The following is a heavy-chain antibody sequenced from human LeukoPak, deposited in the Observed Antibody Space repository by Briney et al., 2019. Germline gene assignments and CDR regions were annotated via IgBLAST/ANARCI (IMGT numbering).Heavy chain of an antibody. CDR3: GKDTESYDFWSGYEY. CDR2: IEWNGGRT. V-gene: IGHV3-43*01. Sequence: GSLRLSCAASGFTFDEYSMQWVRQAPGKGLEWVSVIEWNGGRTYHADSVKGRFTISRDNNKKSLYLQMNSLRTEDTAFYYCGKDTESYDFWSGYEYRGQGTLVTVSS. J-gene: IGHJ4*02. CDR1: GFTFDEYS. D-gene: IGHD3-3*01.